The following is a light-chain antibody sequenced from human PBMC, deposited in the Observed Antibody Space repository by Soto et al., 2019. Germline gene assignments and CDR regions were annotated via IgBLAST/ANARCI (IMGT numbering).Light chain of an antibody. V-gene: IGLV1-40*01. J-gene: IGLJ2*01. Sequence: QSVLTQPPSVSGAPGQRVTISCTGSSSNIGDCFDVHWYQQLPGTAPKLLIYNNHNRPSGVPDRFSGSKSGTSASLAITGLQAEDEADYFCQSYDSSLTAPVVFGGGTKVTVL. CDR1: SSNIGDCFD. CDR3: QSYDSSLTAPVV. CDR2: NNH.